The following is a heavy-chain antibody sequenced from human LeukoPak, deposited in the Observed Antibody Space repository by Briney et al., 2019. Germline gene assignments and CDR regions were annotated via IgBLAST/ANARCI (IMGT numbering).Heavy chain of an antibody. CDR2: IYTSGTT. CDR1: GGSFSSYY. Sequence: SETLSLTCTVSGGSFSSYYWSWIRQPAGKGLEWIGHIYTSGTTNYNPSLKSRVTMSIDTSKNQFSLKLSSVTAADTAVYYCARDRRAYCGGGCYRDNYFDYWGQGTLVTVSS. CDR3: ARDRRAYCGGGCYRDNYFDY. J-gene: IGHJ4*02. V-gene: IGHV4-4*07. D-gene: IGHD2-21*02.